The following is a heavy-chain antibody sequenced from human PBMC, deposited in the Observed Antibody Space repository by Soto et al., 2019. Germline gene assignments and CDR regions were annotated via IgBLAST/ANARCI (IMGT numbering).Heavy chain of an antibody. D-gene: IGHD3-22*01. CDR3: ARVPSSGPNGYYYYGMDV. CDR2: ISAYNGNT. V-gene: IGHV1-18*01. CDR1: GYTFTSYG. J-gene: IGHJ6*02. Sequence: ASVKVSCKASGYTFTSYGISWVRQAPGQGLEWMGWISAYNGNTNYAQKLQGRVTMTTDTSTSTAYMELRSLRSDDTAVYYCARVPSSGPNGYYYYGMDVWGQGTTVTVSS.